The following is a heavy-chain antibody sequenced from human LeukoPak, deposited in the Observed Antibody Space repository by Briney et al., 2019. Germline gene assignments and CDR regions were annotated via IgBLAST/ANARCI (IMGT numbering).Heavy chain of an antibody. V-gene: IGHV4-59*01. J-gene: IGHJ4*02. CDR2: IYYSGST. Sequence: SETLSLTCTVSGGSISSYYWSWIRQPPGKGLEWIGYIYYSGSTNYNPSLKSRVTISVDTSKNQFSLKLSSVTAADTAVYYCARDLGDSGSFFDYWGQGTLVTVSS. CDR1: GGSISSYY. D-gene: IGHD1-26*01. CDR3: ARDLGDSGSFFDY.